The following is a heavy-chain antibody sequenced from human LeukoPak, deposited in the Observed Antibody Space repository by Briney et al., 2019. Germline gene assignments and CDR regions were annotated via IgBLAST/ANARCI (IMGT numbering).Heavy chain of an antibody. Sequence: PGGSLRLSCTASGFTFGDYAMSWIRQAPGKGLEWVANIKQDGSEKNYVDSVKGRFTISRDNAKNSLYLQMNSLRAEDTAVYYCASGLELDYWGQGTLVTVSS. V-gene: IGHV3-7*03. J-gene: IGHJ4*02. CDR3: ASGLELDY. CDR2: IKQDGSEK. CDR1: GFTFGDYA.